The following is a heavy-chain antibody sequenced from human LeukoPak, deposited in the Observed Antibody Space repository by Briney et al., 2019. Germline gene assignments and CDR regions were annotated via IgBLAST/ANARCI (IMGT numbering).Heavy chain of an antibody. D-gene: IGHD2-21*02. V-gene: IGHV4-59*08. CDR3: ATLRGASTAVFDS. CDR1: GGSISYDY. J-gene: IGHJ4*02. CDR2: IHYSGAT. Sequence: PSETLSLTCTVSGGSISYDYWSWIRQSPGKRREWIGYIHYSGATNYSPSLKSRVTISVGTSKNQFSLKLSSVTAADTALYYCATLRGASTAVFDSWGQGALVTVSS.